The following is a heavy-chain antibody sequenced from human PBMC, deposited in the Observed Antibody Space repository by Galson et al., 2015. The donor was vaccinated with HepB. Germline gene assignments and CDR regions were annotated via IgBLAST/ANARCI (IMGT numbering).Heavy chain of an antibody. J-gene: IGHJ4*02. V-gene: IGHV3-23*01. CDR3: AKGIWEYYDNRVFDS. D-gene: IGHD3-22*01. CDR1: GFTFSTYA. Sequence: SLRLSCAASGFTFSTYAMNWVRQAPGKGLEWVSTISGSGSNTFYADSVKGRFTISSDSSKNTLYLQMSSLRAEDTAVYYCAKGIWEYYDNRVFDSWGQGTLVTVSS. CDR2: ISGSGSNT.